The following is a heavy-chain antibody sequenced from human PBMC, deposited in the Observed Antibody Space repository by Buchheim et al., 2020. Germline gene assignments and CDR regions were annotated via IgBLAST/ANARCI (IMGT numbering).Heavy chain of an antibody. CDR1: GFTFSSYA. CDR3: ASRLNYLP. V-gene: IGHV3-30-3*01. D-gene: IGHD1-7*01. J-gene: IGHJ5*02. Sequence: QVQLVESGGGVVQPGRSLRLSCAASGFTFSSYAMHWVRQAPGKGLEWVAVISYDGSNKYYADSVKGRFTISRDNSKNTLYLQMNSLRAEDTAVYYCASRLNYLPWGQGTL. CDR2: ISYDGSNK.